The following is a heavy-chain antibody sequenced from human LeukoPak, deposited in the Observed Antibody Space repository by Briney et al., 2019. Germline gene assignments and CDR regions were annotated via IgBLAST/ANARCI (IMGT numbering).Heavy chain of an antibody. CDR1: GGSISSYY. D-gene: IGHD2-15*01. CDR3: ARDRGSYCSGGSCYTYWFDP. CDR2: IYYSGST. Sequence: SETLSLTCTVSGGSISSYYRSWIRRPPGKGLEWIGYIYYSGSTNYNPSLKSRVTISVDTSKNQFSLKLSSVTAADTAVYYCARDRGSYCSGGSCYTYWFDPWGQGTLVTVSS. J-gene: IGHJ5*02. V-gene: IGHV4-59*01.